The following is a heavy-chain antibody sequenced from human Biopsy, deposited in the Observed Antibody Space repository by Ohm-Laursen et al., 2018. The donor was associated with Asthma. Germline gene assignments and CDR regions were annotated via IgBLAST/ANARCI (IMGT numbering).Heavy chain of an antibody. V-gene: IGHV1-2*06. D-gene: IGHD3-16*01. CDR3: ARIKIRIGAGTDRYFDL. Sequence: SVKVSCKASGYPFTDYYVHWVRQAPGQGLEWMGRIDPNRGGTNYAQKFLGRVTMTRDTSVNTAFMVLSRLRSDDTAVYYCARIKIRIGAGTDRYFDLWGRGTLVTVSS. CDR1: GYPFTDYY. J-gene: IGHJ2*01. CDR2: IDPNRGGT.